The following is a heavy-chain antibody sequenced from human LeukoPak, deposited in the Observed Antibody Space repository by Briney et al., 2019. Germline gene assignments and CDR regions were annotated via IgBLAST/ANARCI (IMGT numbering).Heavy chain of an antibody. Sequence: GASVKVSCKASGYTFTDYYLHWVRQAPGQGLEWMGWINPNSGGTNYAQKFQGRVTMTRDTSISTAYMELSRLRSDDTAVYYCARERTGTELLDAFDIWGQGTMVTVSS. V-gene: IGHV1-2*02. D-gene: IGHD1-1*01. J-gene: IGHJ3*02. CDR2: INPNSGGT. CDR1: GYTFTDYY. CDR3: ARERTGTELLDAFDI.